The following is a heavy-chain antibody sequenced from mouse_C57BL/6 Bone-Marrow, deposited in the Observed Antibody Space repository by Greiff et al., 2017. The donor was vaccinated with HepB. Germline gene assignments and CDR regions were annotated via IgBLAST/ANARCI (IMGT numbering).Heavy chain of an antibody. D-gene: IGHD1-1*01. CDR3: AKSPFITTVVATRWYFDV. V-gene: IGHV2-4*01. J-gene: IGHJ1*03. Sequence: VKLKESGPGLVQPSQSLSITCTVSGFSLTSYGVHWVRQPPGKGLEWLGVIWSGGSTDYNAAFISRLSISKDNSKSQVFFKMNSLQADDTAIYYCAKSPFITTVVATRWYFDVWGTGTTVTVSS. CDR1: GFSLTSYG. CDR2: IWSGGST.